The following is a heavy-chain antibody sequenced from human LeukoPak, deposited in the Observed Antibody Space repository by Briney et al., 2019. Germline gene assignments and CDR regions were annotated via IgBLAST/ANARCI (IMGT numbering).Heavy chain of an antibody. V-gene: IGHV4-4*07. Sequence: KTSETLSLTCTVSGASISNYYWSWIRQPAGKGLEWIGRIYISESTNYNPSLKSRVTISVDTSKNQFSLKLSSVTAADTAVYYCASYQGNSGYDFLEAFDIWGQGTMVTVSS. CDR3: ASYQGNSGYDFLEAFDI. CDR1: GASISNYY. D-gene: IGHD5-12*01. CDR2: IYISEST. J-gene: IGHJ3*02.